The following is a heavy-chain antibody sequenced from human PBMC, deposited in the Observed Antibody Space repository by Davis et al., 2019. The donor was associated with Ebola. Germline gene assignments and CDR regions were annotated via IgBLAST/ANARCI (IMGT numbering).Heavy chain of an antibody. CDR2: INHSGST. CDR1: GGSFSGYY. Sequence: SETLSLTCAVYGGSFSGYYWSWNRQPPGKGLEWIGEINHSGSTNYNPSLKSRVTISVDTSKNQFSLKLSSVTAADTAVYYCARGTRTIFGVVVSPNWFDPWGQGTLVTVSS. CDR3: ARGTRTIFGVVVSPNWFDP. V-gene: IGHV4-34*01. D-gene: IGHD3-3*01. J-gene: IGHJ5*02.